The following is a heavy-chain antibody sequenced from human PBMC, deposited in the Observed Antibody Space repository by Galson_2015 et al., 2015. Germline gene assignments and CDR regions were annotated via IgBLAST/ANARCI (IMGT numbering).Heavy chain of an antibody. J-gene: IGHJ4*02. CDR2: INHSGST. Sequence: SETLSLTCAVYGGSFSGYYWSWIRQPPGKGLEWIGEINHSGSTNYNPSLKSRVTISVDTSKNQFSLKLSSVTAADTAVYYCARRPRGDYYDSSGYYHLYYFDYWGQGTLVTVSS. V-gene: IGHV4-34*01. CDR1: GGSFSGYY. CDR3: ARRPRGDYYDSSGYYHLYYFDY. D-gene: IGHD3-22*01.